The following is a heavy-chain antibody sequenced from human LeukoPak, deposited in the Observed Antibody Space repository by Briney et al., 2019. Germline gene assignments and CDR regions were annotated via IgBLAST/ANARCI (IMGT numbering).Heavy chain of an antibody. J-gene: IGHJ4*02. CDR3: ARGCGGDCFYFDY. D-gene: IGHD2-21*02. V-gene: IGHV3-48*02. CDR2: ISNTNTM. Sequence: GGSLRLSCAASGFTFNTYSMHWVRQAPGKGLEWVSYISNTNTMYYADSVKGRFTISRDNAKNSLYLQMNSLRDEDTAVYYCARGCGGDCFYFDYWGQGTLVTVSS. CDR1: GFTFNTYS.